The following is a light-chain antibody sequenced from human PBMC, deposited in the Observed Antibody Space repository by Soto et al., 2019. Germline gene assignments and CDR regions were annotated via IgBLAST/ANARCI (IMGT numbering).Light chain of an antibody. CDR3: QQRSSWPVT. V-gene: IGKV3-11*01. CDR1: QSVNIY. CDR2: DVS. Sequence: EIVLTQAPATLSLSPGERANLSCRAGQSVNIYLAWYQQKPGQAHKLLLYDVSNRATGIPARFSGSGSGTDFTLTISNLEPEDFAVYYCQQRSSWPVTFGGGTKLEIK. J-gene: IGKJ4*01.